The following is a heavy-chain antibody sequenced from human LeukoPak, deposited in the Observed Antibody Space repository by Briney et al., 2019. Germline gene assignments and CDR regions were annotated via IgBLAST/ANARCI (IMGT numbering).Heavy chain of an antibody. CDR2: INSDGSTT. V-gene: IGHV3-74*01. CDR3: VGGSYYFDY. D-gene: IGHD1-26*01. Sequence: GGSLRLSCAASGFTFSSYWMHWVPQAPGKGLVWFSRINSDGSTTSYADSVKGRITISRDNAKNTLYLQMNSLRAEDTAVYYCVGGSYYFDYWGQGTLVTVSS. CDR1: GFTFSSYW. J-gene: IGHJ4*02.